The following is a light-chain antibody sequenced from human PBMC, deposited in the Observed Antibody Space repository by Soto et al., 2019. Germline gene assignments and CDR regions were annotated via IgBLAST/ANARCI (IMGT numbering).Light chain of an antibody. V-gene: IGKV1-16*01. CDR2: DAS. J-gene: IGKJ3*01. Sequence: DIQMTQSPSSLSASVGDRVTITCRASHNINNYLNWFQQKPGKAPKLLIYDASTLESGVPSRFSGSGSGTEFTLTISSLQPDDFATYYCQQYNNYLFTFGPGTKVDFK. CDR1: HNINNY. CDR3: QQYNNYLFT.